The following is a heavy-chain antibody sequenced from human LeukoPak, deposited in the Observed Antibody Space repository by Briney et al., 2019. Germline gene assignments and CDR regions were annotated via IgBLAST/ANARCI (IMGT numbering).Heavy chain of an antibody. CDR3: ARAGFWSGYYLPYYYGMDV. Sequence: ASVKVSCKASGYTFTGYYMHWVRQAPGQGLEWMGWINPNSGGTNYAQKFQGRVTMTRDTSISTAYMELSRLRSDDTAVYYCARAGFWSGYYLPYYYGMDVWGQGTTVTVSS. V-gene: IGHV1-2*02. J-gene: IGHJ6*02. CDR2: INPNSGGT. D-gene: IGHD3-3*01. CDR1: GYTFTGYY.